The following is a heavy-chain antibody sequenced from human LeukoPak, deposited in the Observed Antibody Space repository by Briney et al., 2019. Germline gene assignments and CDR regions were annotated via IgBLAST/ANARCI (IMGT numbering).Heavy chain of an antibody. CDR2: ISSSSSYI. J-gene: IGHJ4*02. V-gene: IGHV3-21*01. CDR1: GFTFSSYS. CDR3: ARDRSSWFLYYFDY. Sequence: GGSLRLSCAASGFTFSSYSMNWVRQAPGKGLEWVSSISSSSSYIYYADSVKGRFTISRDNAKNSLYLQMNSLRAEDTAVYYCARDRSSWFLYYFDYWGQGSLVTVSS. D-gene: IGHD3-3*01.